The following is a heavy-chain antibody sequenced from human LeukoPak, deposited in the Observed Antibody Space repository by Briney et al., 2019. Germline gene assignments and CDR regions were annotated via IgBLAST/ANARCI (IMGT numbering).Heavy chain of an antibody. J-gene: IGHJ4*02. CDR2: ISGSGNST. Sequence: GGSLRLSCAASGFTFSSYAMTWVRQAPGKGLEWVSTISGSGNSTYYADSVKGRFTISRDDSKNTLYLQMNSLRAEDTAIYYCAKQGGSSWSNFDYWGQGTLVTVSS. CDR3: AKQGGSSWSNFDY. CDR1: GFTFSSYA. V-gene: IGHV3-23*01. D-gene: IGHD6-13*01.